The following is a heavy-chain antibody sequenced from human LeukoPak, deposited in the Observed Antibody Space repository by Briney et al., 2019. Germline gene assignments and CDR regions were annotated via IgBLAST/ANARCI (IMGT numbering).Heavy chain of an antibody. CDR1: GFTFNIYE. D-gene: IGHD2-8*01. Sequence: GGSLRRSGAASGFTFNIYEMNWVRQAPGKGLEWVSYISSSGSTIYYADSVKGRFTIARDNARDSLYLQMNSLRAEDTAVYYCASTNDAYYFDYWGQGTLVTVSS. CDR2: ISSSGSTI. CDR3: ASTNDAYYFDY. J-gene: IGHJ4*02. V-gene: IGHV3-48*03.